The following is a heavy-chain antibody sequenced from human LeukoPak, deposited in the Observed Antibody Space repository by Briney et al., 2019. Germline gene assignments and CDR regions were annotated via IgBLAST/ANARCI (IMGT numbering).Heavy chain of an antibody. D-gene: IGHD6-19*01. CDR2: INHSGST. CDR3: ARNDGYSSGWAEFDY. CDR1: GGSFSGYY. V-gene: IGHV4-34*01. Sequence: SETLSLTCAVYGGSFSGYYWSWIRQPPGKGLEWIGEINHSGSTNYNPSLKSRVTISVDTSKNQFSLKLSSVTAADTAVYYCARNDGYSSGWAEFDYWGQGTLVTVSS. J-gene: IGHJ4*02.